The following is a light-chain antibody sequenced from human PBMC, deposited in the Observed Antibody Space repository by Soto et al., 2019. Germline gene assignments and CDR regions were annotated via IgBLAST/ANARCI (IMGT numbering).Light chain of an antibody. Sequence: DIQMTQSPATLSASVGDRVTITCRASQSISSCLAWYQQKPGKVPKLLIDDASSLESGVPSRFSGIGSGTEFTLTICSLQPDDFATYYYQQYNTYPWTFGQVTKVEIK. CDR2: DAS. J-gene: IGKJ1*01. V-gene: IGKV1-5*01. CDR1: QSISSC. CDR3: QQYNTYPWT.